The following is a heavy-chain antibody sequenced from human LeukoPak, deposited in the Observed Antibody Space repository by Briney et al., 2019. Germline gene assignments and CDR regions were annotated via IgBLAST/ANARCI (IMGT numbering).Heavy chain of an antibody. J-gene: IGHJ4*02. CDR3: ARALGSDYFDY. CDR1: GYTLTSYY. V-gene: IGHV1-46*01. CDR2: INPSGGST. Sequence: ASVKVSCKASGYTLTSYYMHWVRQAPGQGLGWMGLINPSGGSTSYAQKFQGRVTMTRDTSTSTVYMELSSLRSEDTAVYYCARALGSDYFDYWGQGTLVTVSS. D-gene: IGHD1-26*01.